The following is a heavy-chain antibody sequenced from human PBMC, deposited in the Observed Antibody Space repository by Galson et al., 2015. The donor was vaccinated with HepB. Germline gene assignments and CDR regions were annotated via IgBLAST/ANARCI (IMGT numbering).Heavy chain of an antibody. CDR2: INPNSGGT. D-gene: IGHD3-3*01. CDR1: GYTFTGYY. CDR3: ARDASTIFGVVIRPYNWFDP. J-gene: IGHJ5*02. V-gene: IGHV1-2*06. Sequence: SVKVSCKASGYTFTGYYMHWVRQAPGQGLEWMGRINPNSGGTNYAQKFQGRVTMTRDTSISTTYMELSRLRSDDTAVYYCARDASTIFGVVIRPYNWFDPWGQGTLVTVSS.